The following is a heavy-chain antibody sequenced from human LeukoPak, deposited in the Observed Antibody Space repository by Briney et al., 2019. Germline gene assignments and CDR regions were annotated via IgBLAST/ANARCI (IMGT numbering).Heavy chain of an antibody. Sequence: PSETLSLTCTVSGGSISNYYWSWIRQTPQKGLEWIGYIYYSGSTNYNPSLKSRVTISVDTSKNQFSLKLSSVTAADTAVYYCASVLRDGYLFYFDYWGQGTLVTVSS. J-gene: IGHJ4*02. CDR3: ASVLRDGYLFYFDY. V-gene: IGHV4-59*01. CDR1: GGSISNYY. D-gene: IGHD5-24*01. CDR2: IYYSGST.